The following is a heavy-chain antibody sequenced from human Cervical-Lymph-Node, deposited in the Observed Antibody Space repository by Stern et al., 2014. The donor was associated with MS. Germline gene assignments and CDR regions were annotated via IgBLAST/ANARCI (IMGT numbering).Heavy chain of an antibody. D-gene: IGHD2-2*01. Sequence: QVQLVQSGTEVKKPGASVMVSCKSSGYNFIKYGITWVRQAPGQGLEWMGWVSTYNSNHGNPNYAQKFQGRLAMTTDISATTAHMELRSLRSDDTAVYYCVRARVPGASLVYWGQGSLITVSS. CDR2: VSTYNSNHGNP. J-gene: IGHJ4*02. CDR1: GYNFIKYG. CDR3: VRARVPGASLVY. V-gene: IGHV1-18*01.